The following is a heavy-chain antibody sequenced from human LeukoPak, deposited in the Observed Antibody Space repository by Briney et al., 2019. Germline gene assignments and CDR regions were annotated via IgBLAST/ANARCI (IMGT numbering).Heavy chain of an antibody. Sequence: GRSLRLSCAASGFTFSSYAMHWVRQAPGKGLEWVAVISYDGSNKYYADSVKGRFTISRDNSKNTLYLQMNSLRAEDTAVYYCARDRLQSYYYYGMDVWGQGTTVTVSS. CDR3: ARDRLQSYYYYGMDV. CDR2: ISYDGSNK. J-gene: IGHJ6*02. D-gene: IGHD4-11*01. CDR1: GFTFSSYA. V-gene: IGHV3-30-3*01.